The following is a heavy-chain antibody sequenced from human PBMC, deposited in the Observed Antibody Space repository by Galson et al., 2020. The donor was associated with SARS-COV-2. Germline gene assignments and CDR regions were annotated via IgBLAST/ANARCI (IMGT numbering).Heavy chain of an antibody. J-gene: IGHJ4*02. CDR3: ARETPVHDASWYDY. Sequence: QASETLSLTCAASGFTFSTFAMHWVRQAPGKGPEWAAIISYDGTNKYNEDSVKGRFTISRDNSKKMLYLQMNSLRAEDTAMYYCARETPVHDASWYDYWGQGTLVTVSS. D-gene: IGHD6-13*01. CDR1: GFTFSTFA. V-gene: IGHV3-30*04. CDR2: ISYDGTNK.